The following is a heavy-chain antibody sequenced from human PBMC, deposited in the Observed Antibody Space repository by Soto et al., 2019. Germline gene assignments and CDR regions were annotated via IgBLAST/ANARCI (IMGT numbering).Heavy chain of an antibody. D-gene: IGHD3-3*01. V-gene: IGHV4-38-2*01. CDR2: IHSSGST. J-gene: IGHJ2*01. Sequence: QVQLQESGPGLVKPSETLSLSCAVSGYSISRGYYWGWIRQPPGKGLEWIATIHSSGSTDYNPSLQSPVTISMDTSQNQFSVKLKSVTAADTALYYWARDFRWLHQFWYFDLWGRGTLVTVSS. CDR1: GYSISRGYY. CDR3: ARDFRWLHQFWYFDL.